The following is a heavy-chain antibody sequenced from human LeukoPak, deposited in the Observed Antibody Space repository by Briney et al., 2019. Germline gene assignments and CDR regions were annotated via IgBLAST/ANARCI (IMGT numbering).Heavy chain of an antibody. CDR1: GFTFSSYG. D-gene: IGHD3-22*01. CDR2: ISYDGSNK. CDR3: AREGTYYYDSSGYYEVDY. Sequence: PGGSLRLSCAASGFTFSSYGMHWVRQAPGKGLEWVAVISYDGSNKYYADSVKGRFTISRDNSKNTLYVQMNSLRAEDTAVYYCAREGTYYYDSSGYYEVDYWGQGTLVTVSS. J-gene: IGHJ4*02. V-gene: IGHV3-30*19.